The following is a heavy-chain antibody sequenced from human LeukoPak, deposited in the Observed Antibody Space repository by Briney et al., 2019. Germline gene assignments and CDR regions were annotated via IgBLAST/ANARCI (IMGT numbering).Heavy chain of an antibody. CDR3: ARPLTHGGSYYD. D-gene: IGHD1-26*01. Sequence: PSETLSLTCTVSGCSISSSNCYWGWIRQPPGKGLEWIGSVHYSGSAYYNPSLKSRVTISVDTSKNQFSLKLNSVTAADTAVYYCARPLTHGGSYYDWGQGTLVTVSS. V-gene: IGHV4-39*01. J-gene: IGHJ4*02. CDR1: GCSISSSNCY. CDR2: VHYSGSA.